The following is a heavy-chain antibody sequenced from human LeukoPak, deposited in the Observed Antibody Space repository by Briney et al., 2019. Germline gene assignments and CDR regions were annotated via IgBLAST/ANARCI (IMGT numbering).Heavy chain of an antibody. CDR2: IKQDGSEK. V-gene: IGHV3-7*01. CDR1: GFTFSSCW. CDR3: AREIKSSSSWYSTGPRLHMFDY. Sequence: GGSLRLSCAASGFTFSSCWMNWVRQAPGKGLEWVANIKQDGSEKNYVDSVKGRFTISRDNAKNSLYLQMNSLRVEDTAVYYCAREIKSSSSWYSTGPRLHMFDYWGQGTLVTVSS. D-gene: IGHD6-13*01. J-gene: IGHJ4*02.